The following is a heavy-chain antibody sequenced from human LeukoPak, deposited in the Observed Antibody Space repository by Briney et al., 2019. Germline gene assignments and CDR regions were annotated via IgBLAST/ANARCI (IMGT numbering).Heavy chain of an antibody. CDR3: ARISGSDDWFDP. D-gene: IGHD1-26*01. J-gene: IGHJ5*02. CDR2: INPSGGYT. Sequence: EASVKVSCKASGYTFTNYYMHWVRQAPGQGLEWMGLINPSGGYTNYAQKSQGRVTMTRDTSTSTVYMELSSLRSEDTAVYYCARISGSDDWFDPWGQGTLVTVSS. V-gene: IGHV1-46*01. CDR1: GYTFTNYY.